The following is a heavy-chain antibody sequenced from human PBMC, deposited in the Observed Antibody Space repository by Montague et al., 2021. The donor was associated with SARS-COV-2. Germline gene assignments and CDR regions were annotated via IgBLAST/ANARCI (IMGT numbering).Heavy chain of an antibody. CDR3: ARQLRYYDWRADY. CDR2: ISDSGST. V-gene: IGHV4-31*03. J-gene: IGHJ4*02. D-gene: IGHD3-9*01. Sequence: TLSLTCTVSGGSISSGDYYWTWIRQHPGKGLEWIGYISDSGSTYYNPSLKSRISMSADPSKNQFSLKVNSVTAADTAVYYCARQLRYYDWRADYWGQGTLVSVSP. CDR1: GGSISSGDYY.